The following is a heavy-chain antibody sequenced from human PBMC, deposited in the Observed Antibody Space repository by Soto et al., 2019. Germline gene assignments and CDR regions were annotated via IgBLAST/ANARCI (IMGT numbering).Heavy chain of an antibody. CDR2: INAGNGNT. CDR3: AREDCSGGSCYERY. V-gene: IGHV1-3*01. D-gene: IGHD2-15*01. CDR1: GYTFTSYA. Sequence: QVQLVQSGAEVKKPGASVKVSFKASGYTFTSYAMHWVRQAPGQRLEWMGWINAGNGNTKYSQKFQGRVTITRDTSASTAYMELSSLRSEDTAVYYCAREDCSGGSCYERYWGQGTLVTVSS. J-gene: IGHJ4*02.